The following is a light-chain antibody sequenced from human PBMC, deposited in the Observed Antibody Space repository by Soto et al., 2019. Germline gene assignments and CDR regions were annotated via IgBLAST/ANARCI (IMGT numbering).Light chain of an antibody. CDR3: SSYTSSSTLLYV. CDR2: DVS. CDR1: SSDVGGYNY. J-gene: IGLJ1*01. Sequence: QSALTQPASVSGSPGKSITISCTGTSSDVGGYNYVSWYQQHPGKAPKLMIYDVSNRPSGVSNRFSGSKSGNTASLTISGLQAEDEAYYYCSSYTSSSTLLYVFGTGTKLTVL. V-gene: IGLV2-14*01.